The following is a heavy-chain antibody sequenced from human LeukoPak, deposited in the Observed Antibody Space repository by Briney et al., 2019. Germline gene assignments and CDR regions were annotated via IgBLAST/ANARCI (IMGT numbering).Heavy chain of an antibody. J-gene: IGHJ4*02. D-gene: IGHD1-26*01. V-gene: IGHV4-39*01. Sequence: SETLSLTCTVSGGSISSSSNYWGWIRQPPGKGLEWIGSIYYSGSTYYNPSLKSRVTISVDTSKNQFSLKLSSVTAADTAVYYCASLYSGSYPHYWGQGTLVTVSS. CDR1: GGSISSSSNY. CDR2: IYYSGST. CDR3: ASLYSGSYPHY.